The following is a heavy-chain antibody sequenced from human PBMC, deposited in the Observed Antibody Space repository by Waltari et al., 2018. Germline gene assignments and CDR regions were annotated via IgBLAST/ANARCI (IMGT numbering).Heavy chain of an antibody. CDR3: AREWVAVLVGATQSLDY. V-gene: IGHV1-2*02. CDR1: GYTFTGNY. CDR2: INPNSGGT. J-gene: IGHJ4*02. Sequence: QVQLVQSGAEVKKPGASVKVSCEASGYTFTGNYIHWGRQAPGQGLGWMGWINPNSGGTHYSQKFQDRVTMTRDTSISTAYMELSSLRSDDTAVYYCAREWVAVLVGATQSLDYWGQGTLVTVSS. D-gene: IGHD2-15*01.